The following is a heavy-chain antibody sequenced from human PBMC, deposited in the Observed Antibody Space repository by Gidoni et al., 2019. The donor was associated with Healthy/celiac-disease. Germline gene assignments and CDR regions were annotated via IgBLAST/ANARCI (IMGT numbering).Heavy chain of an antibody. CDR3: AKIKAYYYYGMDV. V-gene: IGHV3-23*01. CDR2: ISGSGGST. CDR1: GFTFSSYA. Sequence: EVQLLEAGGGLVQPGGSLRLSCAASGFTFSSYAMSWVRQAPGKGLEWVSAISGSGGSTYYADSVKGRFTISRDNSKNTLYLQMNSLRAEDTAVYYCAKIKAYYYYGMDVWGQGTTVTVSS. J-gene: IGHJ6*02.